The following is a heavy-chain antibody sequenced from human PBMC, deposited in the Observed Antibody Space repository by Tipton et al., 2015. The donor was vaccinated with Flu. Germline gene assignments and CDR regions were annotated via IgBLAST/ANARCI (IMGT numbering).Heavy chain of an antibody. V-gene: IGHV4-4*01. D-gene: IGHD3-22*01. CDR2: IYQSGNT. J-gene: IGHJ4*02. CDR3: ARYILPDGYYDGSGYYFDF. Sequence: TLSLTCAVSGGSISSDHWWSWVRQRPGKGLEWTGEIYQSGNTNYSPSLKSRVGISIDKSKNQFSLKLNYVTAADTAVYFCARYILPDGYYDGSGYYFDFWGQGTLVTVSS. CDR1: GGSISSDHW.